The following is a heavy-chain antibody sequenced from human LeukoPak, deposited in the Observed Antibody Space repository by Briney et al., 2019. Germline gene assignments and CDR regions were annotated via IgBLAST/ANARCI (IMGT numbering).Heavy chain of an antibody. CDR3: ARGRRYYYMDV. V-gene: IGHV3-21*01. J-gene: IGHJ6*03. CDR1: RFTFSDYS. CDR2: ISSGSVYI. Sequence: GGSLRLSCAASRFTFSDYSMNWVRQAPGKGLQWVASISSGSVYIYYADSMKGRFTISRDNAKNSMYLQMYSLRAGDTAVYYCARGRRYYYMDVWGKGTTVTISS.